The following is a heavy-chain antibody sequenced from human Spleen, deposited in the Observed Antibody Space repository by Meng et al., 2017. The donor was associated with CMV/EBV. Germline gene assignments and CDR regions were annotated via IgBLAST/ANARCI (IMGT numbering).Heavy chain of an antibody. J-gene: IGHJ3*02. CDR3: ARDRGSGPSGDDAFDI. CDR1: GFTFSSYA. CDR2: ISYDGSNK. V-gene: IGHV3-30*04. D-gene: IGHD1-26*01. Sequence: GGSLRLSCAASGFTFSSYAMHWVRQAPGKGLEWVAVISYDGSNKYYADSVKGRFTISRDNSKNTLYLQMNSLRAEDTAVYYCARDRGSGPSGDDAFDIWGQGTMVTVSS.